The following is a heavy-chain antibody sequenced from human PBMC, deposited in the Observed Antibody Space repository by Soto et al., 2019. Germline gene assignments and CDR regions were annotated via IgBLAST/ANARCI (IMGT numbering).Heavy chain of an antibody. Sequence: SQTLSLTCAISGDSVSSNSAAWNWTRQSPSRGLEWLGRTYYRSKWYNDYAVSVKSRITINPDTSKNQFSLQLNSVTPEDTAVYYCARGGYDDYVWGSYRPPYGMDVWGQGTTVTVSS. CDR1: GDSVSSNSAA. CDR3: ARGGYDDYVWGSYRPPYGMDV. V-gene: IGHV6-1*01. D-gene: IGHD3-16*02. CDR2: TYYRSKWYN. J-gene: IGHJ6*02.